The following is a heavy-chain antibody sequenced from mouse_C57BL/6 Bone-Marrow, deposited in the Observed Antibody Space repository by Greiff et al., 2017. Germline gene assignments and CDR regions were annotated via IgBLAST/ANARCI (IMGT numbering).Heavy chain of an antibody. Sequence: QVQLKQSGPGLVQPSPCLSITCTASGFSLTSYGVHWVRQPPGKGLEWLGVIWSGGSTDYYAAFMSSLSITKDNAKSQVFFKMNSLQADDAAIYYCARRRRGYFDVWGKGTTVTVSS. J-gene: IGHJ1*03. CDR2: IWSGGST. CDR3: ARRRRGYFDV. V-gene: IGHV2-5*01. CDR1: GFSLTSYG. D-gene: IGHD1-2*01.